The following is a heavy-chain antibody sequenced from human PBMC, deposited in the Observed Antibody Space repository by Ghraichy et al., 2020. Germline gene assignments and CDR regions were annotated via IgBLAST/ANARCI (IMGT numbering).Heavy chain of an antibody. D-gene: IGHD4-23*01. J-gene: IGHJ1*01. CDR2: IYNSGSP. V-gene: IGHV4-31*03. CDR3: ARGFDYVGFQS. CDR1: GVSISSGGYQ. Sequence: TLSLTCNVSGVSISSGGYQWSWIRQSPGKGLEWIGYIYNSGSPSYNRSLKSRLTISVALSKNVFSLKLTSVTAADTAVYYCARGFDYVGFQSWGQGTLVHVSS.